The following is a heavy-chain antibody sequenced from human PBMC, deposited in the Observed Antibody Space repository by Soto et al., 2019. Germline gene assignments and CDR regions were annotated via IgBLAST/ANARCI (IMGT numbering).Heavy chain of an antibody. CDR2: IKRKTDAGTT. V-gene: IGHV3-15*07. J-gene: IGHJ4*02. CDR3: TTMVPTALRSYFDY. Sequence: EVELVESGGGLVKPGESLRLSCAASGFTFSNAWMNWVRQAPGKGLEWVGRIKRKTDAGTTDYAAPVKGRFTMSRDDSRNTLYLQMDSLETEDTAVYYCTTMVPTALRSYFDYWGQGTLVNVSS. CDR1: GFTFSNAW. D-gene: IGHD3-10*01.